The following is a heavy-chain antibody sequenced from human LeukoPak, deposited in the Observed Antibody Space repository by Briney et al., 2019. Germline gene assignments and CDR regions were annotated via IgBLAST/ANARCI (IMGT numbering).Heavy chain of an antibody. CDR3: ARAGCSSTSCYSRPHFDY. V-gene: IGHV1-18*04. D-gene: IGHD2-2*01. J-gene: IGHJ4*02. Sequence: ASVKVSCKASGYTFTGYYMHWVRQAPGQGLEWMGWISVYNGNTNYAQKLQGRVTMTTDTSTSTAYMELRSLRSDDTAVYYCARAGCSSTSCYSRPHFDYWGQGTLVTVSS. CDR1: GYTFTGYY. CDR2: ISVYNGNT.